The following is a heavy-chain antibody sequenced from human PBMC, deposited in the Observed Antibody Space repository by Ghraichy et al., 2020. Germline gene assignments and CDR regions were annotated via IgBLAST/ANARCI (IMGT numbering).Heavy chain of an antibody. D-gene: IGHD2-15*01. J-gene: IGHJ4*02. CDR3: AKDGGRTLYYVDY. CDR2: ISGSDGST. Sequence: GGSLRLSCAASGFTFSRYAMSWVRQAPGKGLEWVSTISGSDGSTYYADSVKGRFTISRDNSKNTLYLQMNSLRAEDTAVYYCAKDGGRTLYYVDYWGQGTLVTVSS. V-gene: IGHV3-23*01. CDR1: GFTFSRYA.